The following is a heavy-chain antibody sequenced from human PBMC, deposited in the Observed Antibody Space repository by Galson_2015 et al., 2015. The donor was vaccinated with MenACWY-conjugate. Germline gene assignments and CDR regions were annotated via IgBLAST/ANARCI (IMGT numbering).Heavy chain of an antibody. CDR2: IKQDGSEK. J-gene: IGHJ4*02. Sequence: SLRLSCAASGFTFSSYWMSWVRQAPGKGLEWVANIKQDGSEKYYVDSVKGRFTISRDNAKNSLYLQMNSLRAEDTAVYYCARASYYDSSGYYYGQPVYYFDYWGQGNLVTVSS. D-gene: IGHD3-22*01. CDR3: ARASYYDSSGYYYGQPVYYFDY. CDR1: GFTFSSYW. V-gene: IGHV3-7*03.